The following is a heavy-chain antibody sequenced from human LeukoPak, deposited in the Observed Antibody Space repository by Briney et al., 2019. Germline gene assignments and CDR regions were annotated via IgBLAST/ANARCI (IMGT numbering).Heavy chain of an antibody. V-gene: IGHV3-23*01. CDR2: ITGNGDRT. CDR1: GFTFSSYT. Sequence: GGSLRLSCAASGFTFSSYTMGWVRQAPGKGLEWVSCITGNGDRTFYADSAKGRFTISRDNSKNTLYLQVNSLRAEDMAVYYCAKGGRDIDYWGQGTLVTVSS. D-gene: IGHD3-9*01. J-gene: IGHJ4*02. CDR3: AKGGRDIDY.